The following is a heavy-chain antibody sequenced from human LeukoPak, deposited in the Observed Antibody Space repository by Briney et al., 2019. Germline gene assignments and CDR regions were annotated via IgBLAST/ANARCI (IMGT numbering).Heavy chain of an antibody. CDR2: INPNSGGT. J-gene: IGHJ6*03. D-gene: IGHD2-2*02. CDR3: ARGLEDIVVVPAAIDPNYYYYYMDV. CDR1: GYTFTGYY. Sequence: GASVKVSCKASGYTFTGYYMHWVRQAPGQGLEWMGWINPNSGGTNYAQKFQGRVTMTRDTSISTAYMELSRLRSDDTAVYYCARGLEDIVVVPAAIDPNYYYYYMDVWGKGTTVTVSS. V-gene: IGHV1-2*02.